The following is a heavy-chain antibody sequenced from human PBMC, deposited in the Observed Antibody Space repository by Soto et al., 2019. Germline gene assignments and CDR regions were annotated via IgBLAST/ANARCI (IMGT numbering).Heavy chain of an antibody. D-gene: IGHD3-3*01. J-gene: IGHJ6*02. V-gene: IGHV1-8*01. CDR3: AREGAIFVALDV. CDR1: GYTLTSDD. Sequence: VSVKVSCKASGYTLTSDDINWVRQATGQGLEWMGWMNPNSGNTGYAQKFQGRVSMTRNTSISTAYMELSSLRSEDTAVYYCAREGAIFVALDVWGQGTTVTVSS. CDR2: MNPNSGNT.